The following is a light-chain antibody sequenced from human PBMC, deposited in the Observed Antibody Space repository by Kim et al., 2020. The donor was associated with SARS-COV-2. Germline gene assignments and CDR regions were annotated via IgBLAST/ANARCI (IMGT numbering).Light chain of an antibody. Sequence: SYELTQPPSVSVSPGQTARITCSGDALPKKYAYWYQQKPGQAPLLVIYQDSERPSGIPERFSGSSSGTTATLTISGAQAEDEADYYCQSANSSGTYGVFG. V-gene: IGLV3-25*02. J-gene: IGLJ3*02. CDR2: QDS. CDR1: ALPKKY. CDR3: QSANSSGTYGV.